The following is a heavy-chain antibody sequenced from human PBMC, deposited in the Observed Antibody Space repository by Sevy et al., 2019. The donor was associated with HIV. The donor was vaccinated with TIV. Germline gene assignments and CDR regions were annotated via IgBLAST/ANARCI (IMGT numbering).Heavy chain of an antibody. J-gene: IGHJ4*02. CDR3: ARATYYYDTSGPYFFDF. D-gene: IGHD3-22*01. V-gene: IGHV3-48*03. Sequence: GGSLRLSCIASGFILSNYEMNWVRQAPGKGLELVSYITSSGSTKHYADSVKGRFTISRDNGKNSIYLQMNSLRAEDTAVYYCARATYYYDTSGPYFFDFWGQGSLVTVSS. CDR2: ITSSGSTK. CDR1: GFILSNYE.